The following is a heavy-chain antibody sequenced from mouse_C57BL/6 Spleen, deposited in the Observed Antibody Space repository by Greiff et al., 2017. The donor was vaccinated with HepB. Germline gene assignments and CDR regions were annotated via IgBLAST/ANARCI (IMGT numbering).Heavy chain of an antibody. J-gene: IGHJ4*01. Sequence: VQLQQSGAELVRPGASVKLSCKASGYTFTDYYINWVKQRPGQGLEWIARIYPGSGNTYYNEKFKGKATLTADKSSSTAYMELRSLTSEDSAVYFCARDYRKDYYAMDYWGQGTSVTVSS. CDR1: GYTFTDYY. D-gene: IGHD2-14*01. CDR3: ARDYRKDYYAMDY. V-gene: IGHV1-76*01. CDR2: IYPGSGNT.